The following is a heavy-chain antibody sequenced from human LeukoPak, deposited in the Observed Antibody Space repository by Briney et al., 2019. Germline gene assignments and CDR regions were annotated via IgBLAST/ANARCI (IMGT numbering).Heavy chain of an antibody. Sequence: SETLSLTCTVSGGSVSSGSYYWSWIRQPPGKGLEWIGYIYYSGSTNYNPSLKSRVTISVDKSKNQFSLKLSSVTAADTAVYYCARSHTASDYWGQGTLVTVSS. V-gene: IGHV4-61*01. CDR1: GGSVSSGSYY. J-gene: IGHJ4*02. CDR3: ARSHTASDY. CDR2: IYYSGST. D-gene: IGHD5-18*01.